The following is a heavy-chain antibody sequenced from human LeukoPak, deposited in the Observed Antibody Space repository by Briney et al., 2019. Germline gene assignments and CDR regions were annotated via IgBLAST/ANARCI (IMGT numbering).Heavy chain of an antibody. CDR3: ARGNYYDSSGYYPEYFQH. J-gene: IGHJ1*01. CDR1: GFTVSSNY. CDR2: IYSGGST. Sequence: GGSLRLSCAASGFTVSSNYMSWVRQAPGKGLEWVSVIYSGGSTYYADSVKGRFTISRDNSKNTLYLQMNSLRAEDTAVYYCARGNYYDSSGYYPEYFQHWGQGTLVTVSS. V-gene: IGHV3-66*01. D-gene: IGHD3-22*01.